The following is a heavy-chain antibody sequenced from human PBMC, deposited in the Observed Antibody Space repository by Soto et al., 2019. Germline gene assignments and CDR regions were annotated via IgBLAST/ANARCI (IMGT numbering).Heavy chain of an antibody. D-gene: IGHD3-16*01. V-gene: IGHV1-24*01. Sequence: ASVKVSCKVSGYTLTELSMHWVRQAPGKGLEWMGGFDPEDGETIYAQKFQGRVTMTEDTSTDTAYMELSSLRSEDTDVYYCATVGAGHPAPNYYYYGMDVWGQGTTVTVSS. CDR2: FDPEDGET. CDR3: ATVGAGHPAPNYYYYGMDV. CDR1: GYTLTELS. J-gene: IGHJ6*02.